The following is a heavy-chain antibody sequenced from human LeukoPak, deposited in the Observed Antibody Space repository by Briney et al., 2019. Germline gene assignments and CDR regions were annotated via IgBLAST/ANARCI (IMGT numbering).Heavy chain of an antibody. D-gene: IGHD2-15*01. J-gene: IGHJ4*02. CDR3: AKTGSWGSSNYYFDY. V-gene: IGHV3-23*01. CDR2: TVGGGSPNT. CDR1: GFYFANYA. Sequence: GGSLRLSCAASGFYFANYAMSWVRQAPGKGLEWVSATVGGGSPNTYHADSVKGRFTISRDNSKNTLYLQMNSLRAEDTALYYCAKTGSWGSSNYYFDYWGQGTLVTVSS.